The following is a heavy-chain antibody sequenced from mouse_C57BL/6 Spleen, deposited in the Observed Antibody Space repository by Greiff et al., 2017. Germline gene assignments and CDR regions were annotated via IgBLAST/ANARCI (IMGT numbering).Heavy chain of an antibody. J-gene: IGHJ4*01. CDR1: GYAFSSSW. CDR2: IYPGDGDT. D-gene: IGHD2-4*01. V-gene: IGHV1-82*01. Sequence: QVQLKQSGPELVKPGASVTISCKASGYAFSSSWMNWVKQRPGKGLEWIGRIYPGDGDTNYNGKFKGKATLTADKSSSTAYMQLSSLTSEDSAVYCCAGDYDGYAMDYWGQGTSVTVSS. CDR3: AGDYDGYAMDY.